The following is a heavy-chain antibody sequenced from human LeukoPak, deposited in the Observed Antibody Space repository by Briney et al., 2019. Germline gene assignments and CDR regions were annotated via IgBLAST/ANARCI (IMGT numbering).Heavy chain of an antibody. D-gene: IGHD3-22*01. Sequence: GASVKVSCKSSGYTFTSYGISWVRQPPGQGLEWMGWISAYNGNTNYAQKLQGRVTMTTDTSTSTAYMELRSLRSDDTAVYYCARDESTYYDSGTVDYWGQGTLVTVSS. V-gene: IGHV1-18*01. J-gene: IGHJ4*02. CDR3: ARDESTYYDSGTVDY. CDR1: GYTFTSYG. CDR2: ISAYNGNT.